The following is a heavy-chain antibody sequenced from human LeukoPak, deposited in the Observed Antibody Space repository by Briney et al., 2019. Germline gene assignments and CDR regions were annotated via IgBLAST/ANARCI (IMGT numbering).Heavy chain of an antibody. CDR2: INPNSGGT. D-gene: IGHD1-26*01. CDR3: ARGWGGSPPFDY. J-gene: IGHJ4*02. CDR1: GYTFTGYY. Sequence: ASVKVSCKTSGYTFTGYYMHWVRQALGQGLEWMGWINPNSGGTNYAQKFQGRVTMTRDTSISTANMELSRLRSDDTAVYYCARGWGGSPPFDYWGQGTLVTVSS. V-gene: IGHV1-2*02.